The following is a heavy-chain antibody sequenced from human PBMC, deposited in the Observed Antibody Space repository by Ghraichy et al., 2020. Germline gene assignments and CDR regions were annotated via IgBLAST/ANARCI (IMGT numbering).Heavy chain of an antibody. CDR3: AKGSLKYYYYYGMDV. CDR1: GFTFDDYA. J-gene: IGHJ6*02. Sequence: GGSLRLSCAASGFTFDDYAMHWVRQAPGKGLEWVSGISWNSGSIVYADSVKGRFTISRDNAKTSLYLQMNSLRAEDTALYYCAKGSLKYYYYYGMDVWGQGTTVTVSS. CDR2: ISWNSGSI. V-gene: IGHV3-9*01.